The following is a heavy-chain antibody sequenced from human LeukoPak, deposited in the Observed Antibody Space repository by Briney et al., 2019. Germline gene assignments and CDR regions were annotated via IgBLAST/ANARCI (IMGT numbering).Heavy chain of an antibody. CDR1: GFTFSSYG. V-gene: IGHV3-30*02. Sequence: GGSLRLSCAASGFTFSSYGMHWVRQAPGKGLEWVAFIRYDGSNKYYADSVKGRFTISRDNSKNTLYLQMNSLRAEDTAVYYSAKDICDGNCYPNGGYWGQGTLVIVSS. CDR3: AKDICDGNCYPNGGY. J-gene: IGHJ4*02. D-gene: IGHD2-21*01. CDR2: IRYDGSNK.